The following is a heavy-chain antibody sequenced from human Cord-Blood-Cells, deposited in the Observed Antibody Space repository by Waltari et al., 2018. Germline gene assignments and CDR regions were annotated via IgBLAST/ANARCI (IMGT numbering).Heavy chain of an antibody. CDR1: GFSLSNARMG. CDR3: ARIRIAAAGYWYFDL. D-gene: IGHD6-13*01. V-gene: IGHV2-26*01. Sequence: QVTLKESGPVLVKPTETLTLTCTVSGFSLSNARMGVSWIRPPPGKALEWPAHIFSNDEKSSSTSLKSRLTISKDTSKSQVVLTMTNMDPVDTATYYCARIRIAAAGYWYFDLWGRGTLVTVSS. CDR2: IFSNDEK. J-gene: IGHJ2*01.